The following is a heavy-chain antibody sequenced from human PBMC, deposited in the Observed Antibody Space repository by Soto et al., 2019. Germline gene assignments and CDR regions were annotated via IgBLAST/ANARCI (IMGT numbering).Heavy chain of an antibody. D-gene: IGHD6-13*01. CDR3: AKNFGIAAAGP. CDR1: VFTFISYG. V-gene: IGHV3-30*18. CDR2: ISYDGSNK. Sequence: GWSLRLSCASSVFTFISYGMHWVRQAPGKGLEWVAVISYDGSNKYYADSVKGRFTISRDNSKNTLYLQMNSLRAEDTAVYYCAKNFGIAAAGPWGQGTLVTVSS. J-gene: IGHJ5*02.